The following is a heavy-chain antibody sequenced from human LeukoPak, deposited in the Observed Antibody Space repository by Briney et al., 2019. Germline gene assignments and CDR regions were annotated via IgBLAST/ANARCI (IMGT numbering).Heavy chain of an antibody. CDR3: AADGTD. Sequence: ASVKVSCKASGGTFNSYAINWVRQAPGQGLEWMGGIIPRLGTTKYIEKFQGRITITTDESTTTAYMELTSLRSEDTAVYYCAADGTDWGQGTPVTVSS. V-gene: IGHV1-69*05. CDR1: GGTFNSYA. J-gene: IGHJ4*02. CDR2: IIPRLGTT.